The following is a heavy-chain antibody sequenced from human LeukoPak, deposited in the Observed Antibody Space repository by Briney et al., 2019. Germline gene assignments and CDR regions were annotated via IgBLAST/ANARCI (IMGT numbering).Heavy chain of an antibody. V-gene: IGHV3-30*02. CDR2: IRYDGSNK. Sequence: GGSLRLSCAASGFTFSSYGMHWVRQAPGKGLEWVAFIRYDGSNKYYADSVKGRFTISRDNSKNTVYLQMNSLRAEDTAVYHCAKDKYYYDSSGYYSPMDVWGQGTTVTVSS. D-gene: IGHD3-22*01. CDR1: GFTFSSYG. CDR3: AKDKYYYDSSGYYSPMDV. J-gene: IGHJ6*02.